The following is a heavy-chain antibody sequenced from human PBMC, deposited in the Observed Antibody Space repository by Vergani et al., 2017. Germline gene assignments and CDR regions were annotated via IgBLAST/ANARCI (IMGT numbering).Heavy chain of an antibody. J-gene: IGHJ2*01. CDR2: IYPVDSDT. CDR1: GYSFSDYW. D-gene: IGHD5-18*01. Sequence: EGQLVQSGAEEKKPGESLNISCKCSGYSFSDYWIAWVRQMPGKGLEWMGIIYPVDSDTRYSPSFQGQVTISVDKSISTAYLQWSSLKASDTAIYYCARRGTQREYFTLWGRGTLVTVSS. V-gene: IGHV5-51*01. CDR3: ARRGTQREYFTL.